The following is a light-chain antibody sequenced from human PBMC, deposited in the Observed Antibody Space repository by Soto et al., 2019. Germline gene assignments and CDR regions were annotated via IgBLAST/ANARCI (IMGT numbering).Light chain of an antibody. CDR2: EVT. J-gene: IGLJ1*01. Sequence: QSVLTQPASVSGSPGQSIAISCTGSSSDVGIYNYVSWYQQHPGKVPKLIIYEVTNRPSGVSNRFSGSKSGNTASLTISGLQAEDEADYYCSSYTTCSTRVFRTGTKLTVL. CDR1: SSDVGIYNY. CDR3: SSYTTCSTRV. V-gene: IGLV2-14*01.